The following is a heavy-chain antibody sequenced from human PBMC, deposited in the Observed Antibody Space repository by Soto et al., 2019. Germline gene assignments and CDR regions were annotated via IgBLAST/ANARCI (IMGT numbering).Heavy chain of an antibody. D-gene: IGHD5-18*01. V-gene: IGHV1-2*02. Sequence: ASVDVSCTASGYTFTGYYMHWVRQAPGQGLEWMGWINPNSGGTNYAQKFQGRVTMTRDTSISTAYMELSRLRSDDTAVYYCARSRRSAGYSYGLYYYYGMDVWGQGTTVTVSS. CDR2: INPNSGGT. CDR1: GYTFTGYY. CDR3: ARSRRSAGYSYGLYYYYGMDV. J-gene: IGHJ6*02.